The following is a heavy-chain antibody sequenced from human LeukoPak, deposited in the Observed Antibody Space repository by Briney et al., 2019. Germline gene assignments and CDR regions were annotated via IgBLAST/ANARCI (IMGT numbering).Heavy chain of an antibody. J-gene: IGHJ4*02. CDR1: GGTFSSYA. CDR2: IIPILGIA. D-gene: IGHD3-9*01. V-gene: IGHV1-69*04. Sequence: ASVKVSCKASGGTFSSYAISWVRQAPGQGLEWMGRIIPILGIANYAQKFQGRVTITADKSTSTAYMELSSLRSEDTAVYYCARKRVGPFDWLLWSLSTTSDRKYYFDYWGQGTLVTVSS. CDR3: ARKRVGPFDWLLWSLSTTSDRKYYFDY.